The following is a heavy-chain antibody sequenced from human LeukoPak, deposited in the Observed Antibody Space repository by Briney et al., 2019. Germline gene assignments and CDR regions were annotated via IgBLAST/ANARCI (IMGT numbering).Heavy chain of an antibody. J-gene: IGHJ5*02. CDR3: SKRTHSDGFSTWFDP. D-gene: IGHD5-18*01. CDR2: ITGIGDKT. V-gene: IGHV3-23*01. CDR1: GLTFATSA. Sequence: GGSLRLSCAASGLTFATSAMSWVRQAPGKGPEWVSSITGIGDKTHYADSVRGRFTVSRDNPKNTLYLQMDNLRAEDTAIYFCSKRTHSDGFSTWFDPWGQGTLVIVSS.